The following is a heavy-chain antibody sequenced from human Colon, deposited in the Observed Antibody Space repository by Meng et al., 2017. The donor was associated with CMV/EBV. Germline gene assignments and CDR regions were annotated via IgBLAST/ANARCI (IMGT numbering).Heavy chain of an antibody. Sequence: GESLKISCAASGFTFSEHYMSWIRQAPGKGLEWVSYITSRGTTIYYADSVKGRFTISRDNAKNSLFLQMNNLRAEDTAVYYCARGGFGGTYYFFDYWGQGTLVTVSS. CDR3: ARGGFGGTYYFFDY. CDR2: ITSRGTTI. V-gene: IGHV3-11*04. CDR1: GFTFSEHY. J-gene: IGHJ4*02. D-gene: IGHD1-26*01.